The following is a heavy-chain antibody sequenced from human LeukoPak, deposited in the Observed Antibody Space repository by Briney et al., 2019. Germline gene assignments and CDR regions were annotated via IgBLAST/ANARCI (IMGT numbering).Heavy chain of an antibody. CDR2: INQDGSEE. CDR1: GFTFSNYW. Sequence: QPGGSLRLSCAASGFTFSNYWMTWVRQAPGKGLEWGAHINQDGSEEHYMDSVKARFTISRDNAKNSLSLQMNSLRAEDTAVYYCVRDGGVSGYDLLDYWGQGTLVTVSS. V-gene: IGHV3-7*01. CDR3: VRDGGVSGYDLLDY. D-gene: IGHD5-12*01. J-gene: IGHJ4*02.